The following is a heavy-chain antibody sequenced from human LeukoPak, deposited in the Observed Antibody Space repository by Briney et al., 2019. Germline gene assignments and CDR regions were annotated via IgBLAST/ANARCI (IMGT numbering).Heavy chain of an antibody. D-gene: IGHD2-15*01. CDR2: ISSSSSYI. Sequence: GGSLRLSCAGSGFTFNTYNMNWVRQAPGKGLEWVSSISSSSSYIYYADSVKGRFTISRDNAKNSLYLQMNSLRAEDTAVYYCASVVRDAFDIWGQGTMVTVSS. J-gene: IGHJ3*02. CDR3: ASVVRDAFDI. V-gene: IGHV3-21*01. CDR1: GFTFNTYN.